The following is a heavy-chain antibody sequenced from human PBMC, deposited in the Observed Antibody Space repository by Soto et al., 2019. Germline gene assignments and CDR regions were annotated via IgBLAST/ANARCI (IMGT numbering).Heavy chain of an antibody. D-gene: IGHD6-6*01. CDR2: IYWDDDK. CDR1: GFSLSTSGVG. CDR3: AHSPYTRSSYYFDY. Sequence: QITLKESGPTLVKPTQTLTLTCTFTGFSLSTSGVGVGWIRQPPGKALEWLALIYWDDDKRDSPSLKIRLTITKYTSKNRLVLTMTNRYPVDTATYYCAHSPYTRSSYYFDYWGQGTLVTVSS. V-gene: IGHV2-5*02. J-gene: IGHJ4*02.